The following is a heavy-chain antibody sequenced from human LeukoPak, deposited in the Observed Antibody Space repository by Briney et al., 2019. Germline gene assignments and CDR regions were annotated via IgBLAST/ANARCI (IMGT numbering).Heavy chain of an antibody. D-gene: IGHD3-16*02. CDR2: ISYDGSDK. CDR1: GFTFSSYG. CDR3: AKGRLRLGELSLFDY. V-gene: IGHV3-30*18. J-gene: IGHJ4*02. Sequence: GGSLRLSCAASGFTFSSYGMHWVRQAPGKGLEWVAVISYDGSDKYYADSVKGRFTISRDNSRNTLYLQMSSLRAEDTAVYYCAKGRLRLGELSLFDYWGQGTLVTVSS.